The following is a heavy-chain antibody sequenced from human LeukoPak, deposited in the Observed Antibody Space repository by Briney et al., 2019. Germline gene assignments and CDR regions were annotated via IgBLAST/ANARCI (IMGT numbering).Heavy chain of an antibody. CDR3: ASGSGWMSRDAFDI. Sequence: SETLSLTCTVSGGSISSSSYSWGWIRQPPGKGLEWIGSIYYSGSTYYNPSLKSRVTISVDTSKNQFSLKLSSVTAADTAVYYCASGSGWMSRDAFDIWGQGTMVTVSS. J-gene: IGHJ3*02. CDR2: IYYSGST. V-gene: IGHV4-39*01. D-gene: IGHD6-19*01. CDR1: GGSISSSSYS.